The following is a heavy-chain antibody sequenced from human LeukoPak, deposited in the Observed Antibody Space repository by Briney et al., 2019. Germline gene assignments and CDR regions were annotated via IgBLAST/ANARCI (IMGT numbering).Heavy chain of an antibody. D-gene: IGHD3-22*01. CDR3: AKDQDDSSGFYYYGMDV. J-gene: IGHJ6*02. Sequence: GGSLRLSCAASGFTFSSYGMHWVRQAPGKGLEWVAVISYDGSNKYYADSVKGRSTISRDNSKNTLYLQMNSLRAEDTAVYYCAKDQDDSSGFYYYGMDVWGQGTTVTVSS. CDR2: ISYDGSNK. V-gene: IGHV3-30*18. CDR1: GFTFSSYG.